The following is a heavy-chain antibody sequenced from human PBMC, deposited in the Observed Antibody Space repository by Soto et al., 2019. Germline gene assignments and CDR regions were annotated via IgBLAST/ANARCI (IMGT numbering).Heavy chain of an antibody. CDR2: INPSGGST. CDR3: WRDRTTMVRGDRAFDY. CDR1: GYTFTSYY. D-gene: IGHD3-10*01. Sequence: ASVKVSCKASGYTFTSYYMHWVRQAPGQGLEWMGIINPSGGSTSYAQKFQSRVAMTRDTSTSTVYMELSSLTSEDTAVYYCWRDRTTMVRGDRAFDYWGQGTLVTVSS. V-gene: IGHV1-46*01. J-gene: IGHJ4*02.